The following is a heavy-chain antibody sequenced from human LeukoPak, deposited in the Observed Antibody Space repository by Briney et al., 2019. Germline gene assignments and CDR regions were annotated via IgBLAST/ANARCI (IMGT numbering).Heavy chain of an antibody. J-gene: IGHJ5*02. D-gene: IGHD3-22*01. V-gene: IGHV1-69*05. CDR1: GGTFSSYA. Sequence: ASVKVSCKASGGTFSSYAISWVRQAPGQGLEWMGGIIPIFGTANYAQKFQGRVTITTDESTSTAYMELSSLRSEDTAVYYCARGDYDSSGRLYNWFDPWGQGTLVTVSS. CDR2: IIPIFGTA. CDR3: ARGDYDSSGRLYNWFDP.